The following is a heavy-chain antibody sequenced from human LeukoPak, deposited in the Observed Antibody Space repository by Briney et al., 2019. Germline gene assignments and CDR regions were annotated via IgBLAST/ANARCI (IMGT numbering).Heavy chain of an antibody. CDR2: INPNSGAT. V-gene: IGHV1-2*02. J-gene: IGHJ5*02. CDR3: ARDMTIIVPVHYRNWFDP. CDR1: GYTFTGYY. Sequence: GASVKVSCKASGYTFTGYYVHWVRQAPGQGLEWMGWINPNSGATNYAQKFQGRVTMTRDTSISRAYMELSRLTSDDTAVYYCARDMTIIVPVHYRNWFDPWGQGTQVTVSS. D-gene: IGHD3-22*01.